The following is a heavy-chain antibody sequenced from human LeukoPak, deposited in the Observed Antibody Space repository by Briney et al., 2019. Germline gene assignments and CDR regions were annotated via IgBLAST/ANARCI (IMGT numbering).Heavy chain of an antibody. CDR1: GFTFCDYY. CDR2: ISSSGSTI. CDR3: ARGNAGDFWSGYVYYGMDV. J-gene: IGHJ6*02. Sequence: PGGSLRLSCAASGFTFCDYYMSWIRQAPGKGLEWISYISSSGSTIYYADSVKGRFTISRDNAKNSLYLQMNSLRAEDTAVYYCARGNAGDFWSGYVYYGMDVWGQGTTVTVSS. V-gene: IGHV3-11*01. D-gene: IGHD3-3*01.